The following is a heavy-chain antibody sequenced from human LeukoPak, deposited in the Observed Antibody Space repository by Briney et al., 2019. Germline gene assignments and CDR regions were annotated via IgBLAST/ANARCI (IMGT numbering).Heavy chain of an antibody. Sequence: ASVKVSCKASGGTFSSYATNWVRQAPGQGLEWMGWISAYNGNTNYAQKLQGRVTMTTDTSTSTAYMELRSLRSDDTAVYYCARETLEAYFDYWGQGTLVTVSS. D-gene: IGHD4-23*01. CDR1: GGTFSSYA. CDR3: ARETLEAYFDY. CDR2: ISAYNGNT. J-gene: IGHJ4*02. V-gene: IGHV1-18*01.